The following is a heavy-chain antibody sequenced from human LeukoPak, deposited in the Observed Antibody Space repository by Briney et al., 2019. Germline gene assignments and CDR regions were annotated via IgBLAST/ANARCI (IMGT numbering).Heavy chain of an antibody. CDR3: VRFPMTTVTTGDY. J-gene: IGHJ4*02. CDR1: GLTFSSYW. Sequence: GGSLRLSCAASGLTFSSYWMHWVRQAPGKGLVWVSRINGDGTSTSYADSVKGRFTISRDNAKNTLYLQMNGLRAEDTAVYYCVRFPMTTVTTGDYWGQGTLVTVSS. CDR2: INGDGTST. D-gene: IGHD4-17*01. V-gene: IGHV3-74*01.